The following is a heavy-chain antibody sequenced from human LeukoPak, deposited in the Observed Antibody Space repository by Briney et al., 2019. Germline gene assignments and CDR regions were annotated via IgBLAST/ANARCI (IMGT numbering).Heavy chain of an antibody. Sequence: GGSLRLSCAASRFTFSSYSMNWVRQAPGKGLEWVSSISSSSSYIYYADSVKGRFTISRDNAKNSLYLQMNSLRAEDTAVYYCARDTYDSSGYYNYYYYGMDVWGQGTTVTVSS. CDR2: ISSSSSYI. D-gene: IGHD3-22*01. J-gene: IGHJ6*02. V-gene: IGHV3-21*01. CDR3: ARDTYDSSGYYNYYYYGMDV. CDR1: RFTFSSYS.